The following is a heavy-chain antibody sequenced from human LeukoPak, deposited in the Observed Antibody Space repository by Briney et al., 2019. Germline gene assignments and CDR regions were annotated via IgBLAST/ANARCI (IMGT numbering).Heavy chain of an antibody. D-gene: IGHD2-15*01. Sequence: GGSLRLSCAASGFTFGGYSMHWVRQAPGKGLEWVAVISYDGTIQYYADSVKGRFTISRDNSKNTLYLQMNSLRAEDTAVYYCARDWYCSGGSCFSPAFDMWGQGTMVTVSS. V-gene: IGHV3-30-3*01. CDR1: GFTFGGYS. J-gene: IGHJ3*02. CDR3: ARDWYCSGGSCFSPAFDM. CDR2: ISYDGTIQ.